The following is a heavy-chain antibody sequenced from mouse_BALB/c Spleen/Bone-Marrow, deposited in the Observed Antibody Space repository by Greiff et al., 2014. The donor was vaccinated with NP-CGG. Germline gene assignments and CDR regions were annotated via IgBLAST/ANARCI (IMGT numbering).Heavy chain of an antibody. Sequence: QVQLTESGAELARPGASVKLSCKASGYTSTSYWMQWVKQRPGQGLEWIGAIYPGDGDTRYTQKFKGKATLTADKSSSTAYMQLSSLASEDSAVYYCARKYGNYRGYFDVWGAGTTVTVSS. CDR2: IYPGDGDT. CDR3: ARKYGNYRGYFDV. V-gene: IGHV1-87*01. CDR1: GYTSTSYW. J-gene: IGHJ1*01. D-gene: IGHD2-10*02.